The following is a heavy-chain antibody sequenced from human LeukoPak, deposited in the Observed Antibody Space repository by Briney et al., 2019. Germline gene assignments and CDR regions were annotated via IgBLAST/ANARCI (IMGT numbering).Heavy chain of an antibody. J-gene: IGHJ6*02. V-gene: IGHV4-34*01. CDR1: GGSFSGYY. D-gene: IGHD3-9*01. Sequence: PSETLSLTCAVYGGSFSGYYWSWIRQPPGKGLEWIGEINHSGSTNYNPSLKSRVTISVDTSKNQFSLKLSSVTAADTAVYYCARSRRAHFDWFGKYGMDVWGQGTTVTVSS. CDR2: INHSGST. CDR3: ARSRRAHFDWFGKYGMDV.